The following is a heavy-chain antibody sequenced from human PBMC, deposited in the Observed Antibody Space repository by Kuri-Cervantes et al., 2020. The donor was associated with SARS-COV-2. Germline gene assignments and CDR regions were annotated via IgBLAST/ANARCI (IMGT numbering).Heavy chain of an antibody. V-gene: IGHV1-46*01. D-gene: IGHD2-21*01. CDR3: YCAPKEGFDF. Sequence: ASVKVSCKASGYTFTSHYMHGVRQAPGQGLEWMGIINSSGGSTSYAKKFQGRVTMTRDTTTSTVYMEQSSLTSEDTAIYYCYCAPKEGFDFWGQGTLVTVSS. CDR1: GYTFTSHY. J-gene: IGHJ4*02. CDR2: INSSGGST.